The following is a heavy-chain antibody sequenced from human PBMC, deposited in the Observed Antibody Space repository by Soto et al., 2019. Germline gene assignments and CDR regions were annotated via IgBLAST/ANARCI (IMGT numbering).Heavy chain of an antibody. CDR1: GGSLSDRSYY. CDR2: VYYSGHT. D-gene: IGHD5-18*01. V-gene: IGHV4-39*01. Sequence: QLQLQESGPGLVKPSETLSLTCTLSGGSLSDRSYYWGWIRQPPGKGLEWIGSVYYSGHTYYSPSLRSRVTISVDTSKNQFSLKLTSVTAADTAAFYCARHAAFHPPQQFYYLDVWGKGTTVTVSS. CDR3: ARHAAFHPPQQFYYLDV. J-gene: IGHJ6*03.